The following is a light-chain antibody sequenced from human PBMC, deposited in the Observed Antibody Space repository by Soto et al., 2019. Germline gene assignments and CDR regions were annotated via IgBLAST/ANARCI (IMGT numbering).Light chain of an antibody. J-gene: IGKJ1*01. CDR1: QSISYW. Sequence: DIQMNHSPSTLSASVADRVTITCRASQSISYWLAWYQQKPGKAPKPLIYMASSLESGVPPRFSGSGGGTEFTLTISSLQPDDFATYYCQQYSRQETFGQGTKVDIK. CDR2: MAS. V-gene: IGKV1-5*03. CDR3: QQYSRQET.